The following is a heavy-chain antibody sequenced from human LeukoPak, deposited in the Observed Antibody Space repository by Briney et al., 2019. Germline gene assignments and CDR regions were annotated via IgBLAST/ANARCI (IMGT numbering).Heavy chain of an antibody. Sequence: PGGSLRLSCAASGFTFSSYWMSWVRQAPGKGLEWVANIKQDGSEKYYVDSVKGRFTISRDNAKNSLYLQMNSLRAEDTAVYYCARSPSETTVTGHHFDYWGQGTLVTVSS. CDR2: IKQDGSEK. D-gene: IGHD4-17*01. V-gene: IGHV3-7*01. CDR1: GFTFSSYW. J-gene: IGHJ4*02. CDR3: ARSPSETTVTGHHFDY.